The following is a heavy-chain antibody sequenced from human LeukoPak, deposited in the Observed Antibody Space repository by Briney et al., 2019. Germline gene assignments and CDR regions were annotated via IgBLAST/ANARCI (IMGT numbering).Heavy chain of an antibody. CDR2: IWYDGSNK. CDR1: GFTFSSYG. V-gene: IGHV3-33*01. J-gene: IGHJ6*02. CDR3: ARDGYNPGNFYYYGVDV. D-gene: IGHD5-24*01. Sequence: GGSLRLSCAASGFTFSSYGMHWVRQAPGKGLEWVAVIWYDGSNKYYADSVKGRFTISRDNSKNSLYLQMNSLRAEDTAVYHCARDGYNPGNFYYYGVDVWGQGTTVTVSS.